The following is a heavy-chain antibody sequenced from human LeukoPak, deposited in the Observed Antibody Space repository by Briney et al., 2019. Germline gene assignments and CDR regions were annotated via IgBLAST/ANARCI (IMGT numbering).Heavy chain of an antibody. Sequence: GGSLRLSCAASGFTVTSNWIHWVRQAPGKGLVWVSRIDDAGSGTSYADSVKGRFTISRDTAKNTVYLQMNSLRADDTAVYYCATVFDLWGQGTLVTVSS. CDR1: GFTVTSNW. V-gene: IGHV3-74*01. CDR3: ATVFDL. J-gene: IGHJ4*02. CDR2: IDDAGSGT.